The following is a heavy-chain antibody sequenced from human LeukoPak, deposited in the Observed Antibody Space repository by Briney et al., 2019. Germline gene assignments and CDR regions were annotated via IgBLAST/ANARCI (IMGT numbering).Heavy chain of an antibody. CDR2: IYYSGST. CDR1: GGSISSTSYY. Sequence: SETLSLTCTISGGSISSTSYYWGWIRQPPGTGLEWIGSIYYSGSTYYNPSLKSRVTISVDTSKNQFSLKLSSVTAADTAVYYCARDNYVPDYWGQGTLVTVSS. V-gene: IGHV4-39*02. J-gene: IGHJ4*02. CDR3: ARDNYVPDY. D-gene: IGHD2/OR15-2a*01.